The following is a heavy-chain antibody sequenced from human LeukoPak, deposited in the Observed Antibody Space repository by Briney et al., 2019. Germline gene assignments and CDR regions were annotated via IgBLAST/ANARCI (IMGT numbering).Heavy chain of an antibody. J-gene: IGHJ5*02. Sequence: SETLSLTCAVYGGSFSSGGYYWSWIRQHPGKGLEWIGYIYYSGSTYYNPSLKSRVTISVDTSKNQFSLKLSSVTAADTAVYYCVRVRSRHSSCWVSQSPNWFDPWGQGTLVTVPS. CDR2: IYYSGST. V-gene: IGHV4-31*11. CDR1: GGSFSSGGYY. D-gene: IGHD6-13*01. CDR3: VRVRSRHSSCWVSQSPNWFDP.